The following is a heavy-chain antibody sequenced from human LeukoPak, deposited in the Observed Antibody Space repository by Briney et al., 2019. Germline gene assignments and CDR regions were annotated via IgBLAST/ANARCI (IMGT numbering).Heavy chain of an antibody. CDR2: IYPGDSDT. D-gene: IGHD6-25*01. Sequence: PGGALQISCKGSGYTFTSHWIGCVRPLPGKPLDRMGIIYPGDSDTRYSPSFQGQVTISADKSISTAYLQWSSLKASDTAMYYCARRTATTVPYFDYWGQGTLVTVSS. CDR1: GYTFTSHW. CDR3: ARRTATTVPYFDY. J-gene: IGHJ4*02. V-gene: IGHV5-51*01.